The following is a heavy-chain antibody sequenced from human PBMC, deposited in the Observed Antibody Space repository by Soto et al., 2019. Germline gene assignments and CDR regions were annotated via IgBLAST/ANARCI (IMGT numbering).Heavy chain of an antibody. CDR2: IYYSGST. CDR3: ARGASVVTSKEFEWFDA. Sequence: QVPLKESGPGLAKPSETLSLTCPVSGGSLSSSSYYWGWIRQPPGKGLEWIGSIYYSGSTYYNPSLKRRVTISVDTSKNQFSLKLSSVTAADTAVYYCARGASVVTSKEFEWFDAWGQGTLVTVSS. V-gene: IGHV4-39*01. D-gene: IGHD2-15*01. J-gene: IGHJ5*02. CDR1: GGSLSSSSYY.